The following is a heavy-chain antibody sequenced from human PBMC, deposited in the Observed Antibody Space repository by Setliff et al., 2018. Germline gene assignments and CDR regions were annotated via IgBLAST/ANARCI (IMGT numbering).Heavy chain of an antibody. CDR2: LHTSGST. CDR3: ARDDSSGYHDAFDI. CDR1: GGSISSGSYY. V-gene: IGHV4-61*02. J-gene: IGHJ3*02. D-gene: IGHD3-22*01. Sequence: KPSETLSLTCAVSGGSISSGSYYWNWIRQPAGKGLEWVGRLHTSGSTNYNPSLKSRVTISVDTSKNQFSLKLSSVTAADTAVYYCARDDSSGYHDAFDIWGQGTMVTVSS.